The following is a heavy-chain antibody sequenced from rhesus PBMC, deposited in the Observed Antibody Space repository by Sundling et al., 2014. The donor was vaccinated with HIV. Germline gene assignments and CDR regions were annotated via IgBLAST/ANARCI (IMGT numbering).Heavy chain of an antibody. CDR3: ATGTWGLDS. CDR1: GYTFTDYY. V-gene: IGHV1-111*02. J-gene: IGHJ6*01. CDR2: VDPEDGEA. D-gene: IGHD2-2*01. Sequence: EVQLVQSGTEVKKPGASVKISCKASGYTFTDYYLHWVRQAPGKGLDWMGHVDPEDGEAHYAQKFQDRVTITADTSTDTAFMELTSLRSEDTAVYYCATGTWGLDSWGQGVVVTVSS.